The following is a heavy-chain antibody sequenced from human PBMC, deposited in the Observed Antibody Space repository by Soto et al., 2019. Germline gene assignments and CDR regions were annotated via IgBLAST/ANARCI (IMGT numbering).Heavy chain of an antibody. CDR3: ARSPDKTYYYYGMDV. Sequence: QVQLQEWGPGLVKPSATMSLTCTVSGGSISSYYWSWIRQPPGKGLEWIGYIYYSGSTNYNPSLKSRVTISVDTSKNQFSLKLSSVTAADTAVYYCARSPDKTYYYYGMDVWGQGTTVTVSS. CDR1: GGSISSYY. V-gene: IGHV4-59*01. J-gene: IGHJ6*02. CDR2: IYYSGST.